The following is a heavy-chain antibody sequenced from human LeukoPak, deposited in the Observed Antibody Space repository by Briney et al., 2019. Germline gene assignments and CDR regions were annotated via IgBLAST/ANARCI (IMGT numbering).Heavy chain of an antibody. Sequence: SETLSLTCTVSGGSISSYYWSWIRQPPGKGLEWIGYIYYSGSTNYNPSLKSRVTISVDTSKNQFSLKLSSVTAADTAVYYCARTQEQPAYNPYYGMDVWGQGTTVTVSS. V-gene: IGHV4-59*01. D-gene: IGHD1-1*01. J-gene: IGHJ6*02. CDR2: IYYSGST. CDR1: GGSISSYY. CDR3: ARTQEQPAYNPYYGMDV.